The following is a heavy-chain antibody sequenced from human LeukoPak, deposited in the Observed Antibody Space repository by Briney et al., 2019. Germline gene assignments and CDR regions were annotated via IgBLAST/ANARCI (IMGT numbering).Heavy chain of an antibody. CDR2: INPNSGGT. CDR3: ARDQGNYCTNGVWYITGAFDI. Sequence: ASVKVSCKASGYTFTGYYMHWVRQAPGQGLEWMGWINPNSGGTNYAQKFQGRVTMTRDTSISTAYMELSRLRSDDTAVYYCARDQGNYCTNGVWYITGAFDIWGQGTMVTVSS. J-gene: IGHJ3*02. D-gene: IGHD2-8*01. V-gene: IGHV1-2*02. CDR1: GYTFTGYY.